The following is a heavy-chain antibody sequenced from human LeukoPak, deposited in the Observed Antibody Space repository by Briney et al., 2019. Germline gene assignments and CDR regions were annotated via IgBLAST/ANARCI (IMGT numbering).Heavy chain of an antibody. V-gene: IGHV3-73*01. Sequence: PGGSLKLSCAASGFTFSGSAMHWVRQASGKGLEWVGRIRSKANSYATAYAASVKGRFTISRDDSKNTAYLQMNSLKTEDTAVYYCTRPRSMVRGGFDPWGQGTLFAVSS. CDR2: IRSKANSYAT. D-gene: IGHD3-10*01. CDR1: GFTFSGSA. J-gene: IGHJ5*02. CDR3: TRPRSMVRGGFDP.